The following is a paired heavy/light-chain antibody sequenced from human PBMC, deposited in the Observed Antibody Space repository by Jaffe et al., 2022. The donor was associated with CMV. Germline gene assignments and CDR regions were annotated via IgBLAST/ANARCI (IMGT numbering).Heavy chain of an antibody. CDR1: GFTFNNYA. J-gene: IGHJ4*02. D-gene: IGHD3-16*01. CDR3: AKDRWGPLRYYFDY. CDR2: ISGSGDST. Sequence: EVQLLESGGGLVQPGGSLRLSCAASGFTFNNYAMSWVRQAPGKGLEWVSGISGSGDSTYYADSVKGRFTISRDNSKNTLYLQMNSLRAEDTAVYYCAKDRWGPLRYYFDYWGQGTLVTVSS. V-gene: IGHV3-23*01.
Light chain of an antibody. V-gene: IGKV1-39*01. J-gene: IGKJ4*01. Sequence: DIQMTQSPSSLSASVGDRVTITCRASQSISSYLNWYQQKPGKAPKLLIYTASSLQSGVPSRFSGSGSGTDFTLTISSLQPEDFATYYCQQSYSTPQTFGGGTKVEIK. CDR3: QQSYSTPQT. CDR2: TAS. CDR1: QSISSY.